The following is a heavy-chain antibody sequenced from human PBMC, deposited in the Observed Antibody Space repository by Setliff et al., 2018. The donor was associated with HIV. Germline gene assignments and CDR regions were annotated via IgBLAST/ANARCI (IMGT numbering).Heavy chain of an antibody. CDR2: IYYSGST. Sequence: SETLSLTCNVSGASISGYYWTWIRQPPGKGLEWIGDIYYSGSTNYNPSLKSRVTISVDTSKNQFSLKLSSVTAADTAVYYCARVNRGAFDIWGQGTMVTVS. CDR3: ARVNRGAFDI. J-gene: IGHJ3*02. CDR1: GASISGYY. V-gene: IGHV4-59*01. D-gene: IGHD1-26*01.